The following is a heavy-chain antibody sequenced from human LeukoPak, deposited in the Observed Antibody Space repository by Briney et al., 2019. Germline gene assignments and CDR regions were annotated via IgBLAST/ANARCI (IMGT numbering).Heavy chain of an antibody. CDR3: ARASGFTSGWNDDGFDI. J-gene: IGHJ3*02. D-gene: IGHD6-19*01. Sequence: GGSLRLSCAASGFSFSAYSMNWVRQAPGKGLEWVSSISSSSTYIYYADSVTGRFTIPRDNARNSLYLQVNSLRAEDTAVYYCARASGFTSGWNDDGFDIWGQGTMVTVSS. V-gene: IGHV3-21*01. CDR1: GFSFSAYS. CDR2: ISSSSTYI.